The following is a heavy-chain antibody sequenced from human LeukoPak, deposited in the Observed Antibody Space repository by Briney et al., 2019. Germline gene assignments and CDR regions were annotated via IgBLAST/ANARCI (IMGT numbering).Heavy chain of an antibody. Sequence: PSQTLSLSCTVSGGSISSGSYYWSRIRQPAGKGLERIGRIYTSVSTNYNPSLKSRVTISVDTSKNQFSLKLSSVTAADTAVYYCARGTTNYYYYYMDVSGKGTTVIVSS. CDR1: GGSISSGSYY. CDR2: IYTSVST. CDR3: ARGTTNYYYYYMDV. D-gene: IGHD1-14*01. V-gene: IGHV4-61*02. J-gene: IGHJ6*03.